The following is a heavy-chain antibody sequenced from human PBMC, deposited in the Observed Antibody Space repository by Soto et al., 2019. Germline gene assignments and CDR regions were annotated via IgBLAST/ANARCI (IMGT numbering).Heavy chain of an antibody. V-gene: IGHV4-39*01. CDR2: IYYSGST. CDR3: ARQYRYGDLLVRSRYYMYV. Sequence: SETLSLTCTVSGGSISSSSYYWGWIRQPPGKGLEWIGSIYYSGSTYYNPSLKSRVTISVDTSKNQFSLKLSSVTAADTAVYYCARQYRYGDLLVRSRYYMYVWGKGTTVTVSS. J-gene: IGHJ6*03. CDR1: GGSISSSSYY. D-gene: IGHD3-10*01.